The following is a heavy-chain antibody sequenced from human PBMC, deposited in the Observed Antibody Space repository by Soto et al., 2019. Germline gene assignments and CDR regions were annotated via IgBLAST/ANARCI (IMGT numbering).Heavy chain of an antibody. Sequence: PGGSLRLSCAASGFTFSSYGMHWVRQAPGEGLEWVAVISYDGSNKYYADSVKGRFTVSRDNSKNPLFLQMNSLRGEDTAVYYCAKESYRSSSYYYGMDVWGQGTRSPSP. CDR1: GFTFSSYG. D-gene: IGHD6-6*01. J-gene: IGHJ6*02. V-gene: IGHV3-30*18. CDR2: ISYDGSNK. CDR3: AKESYRSSSYYYGMDV.